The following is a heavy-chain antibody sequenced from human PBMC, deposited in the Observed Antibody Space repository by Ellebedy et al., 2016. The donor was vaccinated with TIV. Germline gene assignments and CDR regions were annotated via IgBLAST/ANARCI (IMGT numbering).Heavy chain of an antibody. CDR3: ARDLVDTSMWAYFDY. V-gene: IGHV1-69*04. CDR1: GGSFSTYA. D-gene: IGHD5-18*01. Sequence: AASVKVSCKASGGSFSTYAFSWVRQAPGQGLEWMGRIMPILGLASYAQTFQGRVTITADKSTSTAYMELSSLRSEDTALYHCARDLVDTSMWAYFDYWGQGTLVTVSS. CDR2: IMPILGLA. J-gene: IGHJ4*02.